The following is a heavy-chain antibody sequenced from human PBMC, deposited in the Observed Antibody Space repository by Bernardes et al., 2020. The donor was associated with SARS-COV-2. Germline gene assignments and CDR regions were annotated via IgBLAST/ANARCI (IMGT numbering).Heavy chain of an antibody. CDR2: INGDGSDT. V-gene: IGHV3-74*01. J-gene: IGHJ6*02. D-gene: IGHD3-16*01. Sequence: GESLRLSCAASGFTLSSYWTHWVRQAPGKGLVWVSRINGDGSDTIYTDSVKGRFTISRDSSKNTVYLEMNSLRADDTAVYYCARKGGHAYGMDVWGQGTSVTVSS. CDR3: ARKGGHAYGMDV. CDR1: GFTLSSYW.